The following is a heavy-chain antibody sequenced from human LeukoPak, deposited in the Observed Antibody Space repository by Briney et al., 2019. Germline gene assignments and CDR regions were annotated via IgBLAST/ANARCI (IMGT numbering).Heavy chain of an antibody. Sequence: GGSLRLSCAASGFTFSSYAMSWVRQAPGKGLKWVSAISGSGGSTYYADSVKGRFTISRDNSKNTLYLQMNSLRAEDTAVYYCAKAAQTSYDFWSGYYTTPQYYFDYWGQGTLVTVSS. CDR2: ISGSGGST. V-gene: IGHV3-23*01. J-gene: IGHJ4*02. D-gene: IGHD3-3*01. CDR1: GFTFSSYA. CDR3: AKAAQTSYDFWSGYYTTPQYYFDY.